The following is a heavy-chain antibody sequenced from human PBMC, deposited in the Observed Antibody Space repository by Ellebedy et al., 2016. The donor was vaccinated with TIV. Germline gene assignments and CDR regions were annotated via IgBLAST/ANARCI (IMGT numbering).Heavy chain of an antibody. D-gene: IGHD3-10*01. V-gene: IGHV3-23*01. Sequence: GGSLRLXXAASGFTFSSYAMSWVRQAPGKGLEWVSTISGSGGSTYYADSVKGRFTISRDNSKNTLYLQMNSLRAEDTAVYYCAKDRYGYGSGSYNDYWGQGTLVTVSS. CDR3: AKDRYGYGSGSYNDY. J-gene: IGHJ4*02. CDR2: ISGSGGST. CDR1: GFTFSSYA.